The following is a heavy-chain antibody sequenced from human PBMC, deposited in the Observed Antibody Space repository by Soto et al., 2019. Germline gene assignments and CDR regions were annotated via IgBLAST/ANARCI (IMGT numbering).Heavy chain of an antibody. D-gene: IGHD7-27*01. V-gene: IGHV3-30-3*01. J-gene: IGHJ4*02. CDR2: ISYDGSNK. CDR3: SRWRDYLGDHFDY. Sequence: PGGSLRLSSTAPGFTFSNCGMHWFRQAPGKGLKWVAVISYDGSNKYYADSVKGRFTISRDNSKNTLYLQMNSLRAEDTAVYYCSRWRDYLGDHFDYWGRRXLDTVSS. CDR1: GFTFSNCG.